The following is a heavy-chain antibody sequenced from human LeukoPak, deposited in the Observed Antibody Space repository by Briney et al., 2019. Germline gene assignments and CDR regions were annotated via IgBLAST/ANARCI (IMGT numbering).Heavy chain of an antibody. CDR3: ARGLYSGSYYFDY. D-gene: IGHD1-26*01. Sequence: GGSLSLSCAASGFTFSSYGMHWVRQAPGKGLEWVAVIWYDGSNKYYADSVKGRFTISRDNSKNTLYLQMNSLRAEDTAVYYCARGLYSGSYYFDYWGQGTLVTVSS. J-gene: IGHJ4*02. CDR2: IWYDGSNK. CDR1: GFTFSSYG. V-gene: IGHV3-33*01.